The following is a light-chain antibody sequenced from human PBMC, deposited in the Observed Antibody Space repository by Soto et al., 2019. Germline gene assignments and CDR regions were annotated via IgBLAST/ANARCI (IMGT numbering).Light chain of an antibody. CDR2: EGS. CDR3: QSYDSSLSGYV. V-gene: IGLV2-14*02. J-gene: IGLJ1*01. Sequence: QSALTQPASVSGSPGQSITISCTGTSSNIGSYNLVSWYQHHPGKAPKLMIYEGSKRPSGVSNRFSGSKSGSTASLTISGLQAEDEADYYCQSYDSSLSGYVFGAGTKLTVL. CDR1: SSNIGSYNL.